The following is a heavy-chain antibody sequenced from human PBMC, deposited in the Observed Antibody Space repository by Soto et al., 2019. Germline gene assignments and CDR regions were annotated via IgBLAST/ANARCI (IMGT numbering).Heavy chain of an antibody. V-gene: IGHV1-46*01. CDR3: AREENCSDGICYSEYFQR. Sequence: QVQLVQSGAEVKKPGASVKVSCKASGYIFTAYSMHWVRQAPGQGLEWMGVVNPSGGSTNYAQKCQGRKNMTRDTSTSTVYMDLSSLTSEDTAVYYCAREENCSDGICYSEYFQRWGQGTLVTVSS. CDR2: VNPSGGST. J-gene: IGHJ1*01. D-gene: IGHD2-15*01. CDR1: GYIFTAYS.